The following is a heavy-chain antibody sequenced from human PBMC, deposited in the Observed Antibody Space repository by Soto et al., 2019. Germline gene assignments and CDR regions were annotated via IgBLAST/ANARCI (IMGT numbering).Heavy chain of an antibody. J-gene: IGHJ6*02. D-gene: IGHD2-2*01. CDR1: GYTCTSYD. CDR3: ARDLGAGAAIVLVQAGRWGMAV. Sequence: QVQLVQSGAEVKKPGASVKVSCKASGYTCTSYDINLVRQATGQGLEWMGLMNPNSGNTGYAQNFQGRVTQDRHNYPRKDYIELSSLRYEETAVYYCARDLGAGAAIVLVQAGRWGMAVWGQGTTVTVSS. CDR2: MNPNSGNT. V-gene: IGHV1-8*01.